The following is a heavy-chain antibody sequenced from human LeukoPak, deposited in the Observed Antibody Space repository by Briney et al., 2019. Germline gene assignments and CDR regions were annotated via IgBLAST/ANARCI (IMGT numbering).Heavy chain of an antibody. CDR3: ARDRRYYYGSGSSGFFDP. Sequence: ASVKVSCKASGYTFTSYYMHWVRQAPGQGLEWMGIINPSGGSTSYAQKFQGRVTMTRDTSTSTVYMELSSLRSEDTAVYYCARDRRYYYGSGSSGFFDPWGQGTLVTVSS. CDR1: GYTFTSYY. V-gene: IGHV1-46*01. J-gene: IGHJ5*02. CDR2: INPSGGST. D-gene: IGHD3-10*01.